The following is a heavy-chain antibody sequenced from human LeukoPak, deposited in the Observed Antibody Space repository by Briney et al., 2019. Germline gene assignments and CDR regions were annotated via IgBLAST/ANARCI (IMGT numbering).Heavy chain of an antibody. D-gene: IGHD6-6*01. CDR3: ARSGSSGTRDY. CDR2: IYYSGST. CDR1: GGSISSSSCY. J-gene: IGHJ4*02. V-gene: IGHV4-39*01. Sequence: PSETLSLTCTVSGGSISSSSCYWGWIRQPPGKGLEWIGSIYYSGSTYYNPSLKSRVTISVDMSKNQFSLKLSSVTAADTAVYYCARSGSSGTRDYWGQGTLVTVSS.